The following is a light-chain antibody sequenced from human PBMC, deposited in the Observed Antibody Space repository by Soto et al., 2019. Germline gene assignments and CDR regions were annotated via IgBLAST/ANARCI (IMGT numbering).Light chain of an antibody. CDR2: DVT. CDR1: SSDVGRYNY. CDR3: SSYAGNNVGV. Sequence: QSVLTQPPSASGSPGQSVTISCTGTSSDVGRYNYVSWYRQYPGKAPKLMIYDVTKRPSGVPDRFSGSKSGNTASLTVSGLQAEDEADYYCSSYAGNNVGVFGGGTQLTVL. J-gene: IGLJ3*02. V-gene: IGLV2-8*01.